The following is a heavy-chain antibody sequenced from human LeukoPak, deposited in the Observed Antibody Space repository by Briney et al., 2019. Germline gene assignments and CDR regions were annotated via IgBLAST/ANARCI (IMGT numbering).Heavy chain of an antibody. Sequence: ASVKVSCKASGYTFARYYIHWVRQAPGQGLEWMGIINPSGGSTRYAQKFQGRVTMTRDTSTSTVYMELSSLRSDDTAVYYCARGGYYDSSGSFDPWGQGTLDTVSS. CDR2: INPSGGST. V-gene: IGHV1-46*01. D-gene: IGHD3-22*01. J-gene: IGHJ5*02. CDR1: GYTFARYY. CDR3: ARGGYYDSSGSFDP.